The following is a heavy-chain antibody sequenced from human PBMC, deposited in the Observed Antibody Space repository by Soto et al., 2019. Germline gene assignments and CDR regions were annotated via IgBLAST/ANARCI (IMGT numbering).Heavy chain of an antibody. CDR3: ARLIHSSGADY. Sequence: QVQLQESGPGLVKPSGTLSLTCAVSGGSISSSNWWSWGRQPPGKGLEWIGEISHSGSTNYNPSLTSRVTSSVDKSKNQFSLELTSVTAADTAVYYCARLIHSSGADYWGQGTLVTVSS. V-gene: IGHV4-4*02. J-gene: IGHJ4*02. D-gene: IGHD6-19*01. CDR2: ISHSGST. CDR1: GGSISSSNW.